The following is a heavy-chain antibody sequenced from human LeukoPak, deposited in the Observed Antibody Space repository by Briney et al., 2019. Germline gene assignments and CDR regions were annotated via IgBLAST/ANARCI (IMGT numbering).Heavy chain of an antibody. Sequence: SVKVSCKASGGTFSSYAISWVRQAPGQGLEWMGRIIPILGIANYAQKFQGRVTITADKSTSTAYMELRSLRSDDTAVYYCARGIIGYYFDYWGQGTLVTVSP. D-gene: IGHD2-15*01. CDR2: IIPILGIA. J-gene: IGHJ4*02. V-gene: IGHV1-69*04. CDR1: GGTFSSYA. CDR3: ARGIIGYYFDY.